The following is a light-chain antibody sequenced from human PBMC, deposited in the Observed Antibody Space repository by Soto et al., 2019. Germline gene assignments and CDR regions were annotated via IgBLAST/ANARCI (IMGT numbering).Light chain of an antibody. V-gene: IGKV1-6*01. J-gene: IGKJ1*01. CDR1: QGIRND. CDR3: LQDYNLWT. CDR2: AAS. Sequence: IQMTQSPSSLAAYVGDRVTITCRASQGIRNDLGWYQQKPGKAPKLLIYAASSLQSGVPSRFSGSGSGTDFTLTISSLQPEDFATYYCLQDYNLWTFGQGTKVEIK.